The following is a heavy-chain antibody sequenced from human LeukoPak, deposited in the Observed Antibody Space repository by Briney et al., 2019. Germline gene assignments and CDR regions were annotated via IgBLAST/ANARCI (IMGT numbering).Heavy chain of an antibody. CDR3: ARFSSGWSPSGFDY. CDR1: GFTFSSYW. J-gene: IGHJ4*02. Sequence: GGSLRLSCAASGFTFSSYWMHWVRQGPGKELTRVSHINSDGTTTNYADSVKGRFTISRDNAKNTLYLQMNSLRVEDTAVYYCARFSSGWSPSGFDYWGQGTLVTVSS. CDR2: INSDGTTT. V-gene: IGHV3-74*01. D-gene: IGHD6-19*01.